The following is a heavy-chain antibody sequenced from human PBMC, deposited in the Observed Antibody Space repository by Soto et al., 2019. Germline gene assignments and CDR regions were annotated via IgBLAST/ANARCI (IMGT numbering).Heavy chain of an antibody. J-gene: IGHJ4*02. CDR3: ARGGEMKYYDSSAYVY. Sequence: GGSLRLSCAASGFTFSSYWMHWVRQAPGKGLVWVSRINSVGTSTSYADSVKGRFTISRDNAKNTLYLQMNSLRAEDTAVYYWARGGEMKYYDSSAYVYWGQGTLVTVSS. CDR2: INSVGTST. CDR1: GFTFSSYW. V-gene: IGHV3-74*01. D-gene: IGHD3-22*01.